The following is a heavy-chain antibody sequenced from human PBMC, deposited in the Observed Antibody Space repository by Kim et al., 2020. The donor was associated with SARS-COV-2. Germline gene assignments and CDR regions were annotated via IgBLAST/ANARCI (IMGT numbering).Heavy chain of an antibody. Sequence: GGSLRLSCAASGFTFSSYAMHWVRQAPGKGLEWVAVISDDGSNKYYADSVKGRFTISRDNSKNTLYLQMNSLRAEDTAVYYCARGEGVDTAILEDYFDYWGQGALVTVSS. CDR3: ARGEGVDTAILEDYFDY. CDR2: ISDDGSNK. V-gene: IGHV3-30*04. CDR1: GFTFSSYA. D-gene: IGHD5-18*01. J-gene: IGHJ4*02.